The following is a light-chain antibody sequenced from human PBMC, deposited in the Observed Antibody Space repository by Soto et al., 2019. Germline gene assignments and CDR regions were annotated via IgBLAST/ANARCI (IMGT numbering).Light chain of an antibody. Sequence: QSVRTQSPSASGTPGRTVTISCSGSSGTNYVYWYQQLPGTAPKLLIYRNNQRPSGVPDRFSGSKSGTSASLAISGLRSEDEADYYCAAWDDSMSGFYVFGTGTKVTVL. J-gene: IGLJ1*01. CDR3: AAWDDSMSGFYV. V-gene: IGLV1-47*01. CDR2: RNN. CDR1: SGTNY.